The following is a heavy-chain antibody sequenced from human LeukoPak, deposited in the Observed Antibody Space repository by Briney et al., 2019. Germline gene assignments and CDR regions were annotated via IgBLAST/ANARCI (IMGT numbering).Heavy chain of an antibody. Sequence: SETLSLTCIVSGGSISSYYWSWIRQPPGKGLEWIGYIYYSGSTNYNPSLKSRVTISVDTSKNQFSLKLSSVTAADTAVYYCATITIFGPIDYWGQGTLVTVSS. CDR3: ATITIFGPIDY. CDR2: IYYSGST. J-gene: IGHJ4*02. CDR1: GGSISSYY. D-gene: IGHD3-3*01. V-gene: IGHV4-59*01.